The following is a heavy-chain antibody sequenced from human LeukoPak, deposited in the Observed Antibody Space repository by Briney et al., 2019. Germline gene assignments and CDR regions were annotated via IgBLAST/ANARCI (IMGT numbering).Heavy chain of an antibody. CDR2: ISGSGYAI. D-gene: IGHD1-26*01. Sequence: GGSLRLSCTASEFTFSDFHMSWIRQAPGKGLEWVSHISGSGYAIHHPGSVKGRFTISRDNAKNSLYLQMNSLRVEDSAVYYCARLSGTYSRGGDHWGQGTLVTVSS. CDR3: ARLSGTYSRGGDH. CDR1: EFTFSDFH. J-gene: IGHJ4*02. V-gene: IGHV3-11*01.